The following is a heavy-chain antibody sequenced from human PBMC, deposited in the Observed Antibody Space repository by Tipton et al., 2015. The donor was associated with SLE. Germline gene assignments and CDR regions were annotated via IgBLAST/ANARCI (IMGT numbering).Heavy chain of an antibody. CDR2: INQSTGT. V-gene: IGHV4-34*01. CDR1: GGSFSTYY. Sequence: TLSLTCAVYGGSFSTYYWTWVRQPPGKGLEWIGEINQSTGTNYNPALKSRVTISMDTSKIQFSLKPSSVTATDTGVYYCGRGRTDAWELVGYWGQGTLVTVSS. J-gene: IGHJ4*02. CDR3: GRGRTDAWELVGY. D-gene: IGHD4-23*01.